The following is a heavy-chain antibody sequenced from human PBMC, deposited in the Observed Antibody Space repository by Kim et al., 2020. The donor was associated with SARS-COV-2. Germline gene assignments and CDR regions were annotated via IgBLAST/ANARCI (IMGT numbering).Heavy chain of an antibody. D-gene: IGHD3-9*01. V-gene: IGHV3-7*03. CDR1: GFTFSSYW. J-gene: IGHJ5*02. Sequence: GGSLRLSCAASGFTFSSYWMSWVRQAPGKGLEWVANIKQDGSEKYYVDSVKGRITISRDNAKNSLYLQMNSLRAEDTAVYYCARDQLRYFASFDPWGQGTLVTVSS. CDR2: IKQDGSEK. CDR3: ARDQLRYFASFDP.